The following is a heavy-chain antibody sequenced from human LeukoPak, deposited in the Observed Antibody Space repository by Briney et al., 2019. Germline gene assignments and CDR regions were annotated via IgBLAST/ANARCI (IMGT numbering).Heavy chain of an antibody. D-gene: IGHD3-3*01. J-gene: IGHJ4*02. CDR3: AKDLSNYDFWSGYPW. CDR1: GFTFSSYA. CDR2: ISGSGGST. V-gene: IGHV3-23*01. Sequence: GGSLRLSCAASGFTFSSYAMSWVRQAPGKGLEWVSAISGSGGSTYYADSVKGRFTISRDNSKNTLYLQMNSLRAEDTAVYYCAKDLSNYDFWSGYPWWGQGTLVTVSS.